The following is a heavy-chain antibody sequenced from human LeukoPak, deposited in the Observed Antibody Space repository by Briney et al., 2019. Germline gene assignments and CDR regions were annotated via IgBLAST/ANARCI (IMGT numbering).Heavy chain of an antibody. J-gene: IGHJ4*02. CDR1: GYTFTSYG. CDR3: ARDVSGYSGYDPGY. Sequence: ASVKVSCKASGYTFTSYGISWVRQAPGQGLEWMGWIRAYNGNTNYAQKLQGRVTMTTDTSTSTAYMELRSLRSDDTAVYYCARDVSGYSGYDPGYWGQGTLVTVSS. D-gene: IGHD5-12*01. CDR2: IRAYNGNT. V-gene: IGHV1-18*01.